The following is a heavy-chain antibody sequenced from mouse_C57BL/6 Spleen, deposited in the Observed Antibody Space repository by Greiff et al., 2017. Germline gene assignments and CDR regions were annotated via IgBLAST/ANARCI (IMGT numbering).Heavy chain of an antibody. V-gene: IGHV5-17*01. Sequence: EVMLVESGGGLVKPGGSLKLSCAASGFTFSDYGMHWVRQAPEKGLEWVAYISSGSSTIYYADTLKGRSTISRDNAKNTLFLQMTSLRSADTAMYYCASTVKDYFDYWGQGTTLTVSS. D-gene: IGHD1-1*01. CDR3: ASTVKDYFDY. J-gene: IGHJ2*01. CDR1: GFTFSDYG. CDR2: ISSGSSTI.